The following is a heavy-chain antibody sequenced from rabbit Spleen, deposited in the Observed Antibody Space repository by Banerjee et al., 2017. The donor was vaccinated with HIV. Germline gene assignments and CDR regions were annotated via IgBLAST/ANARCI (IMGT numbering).Heavy chain of an antibody. Sequence: QQQLKETGGGLVQPGGSLTLSCKASGFSLSTNEFNWVRQAPGKGLEYIGWISTFGSAYYANWVNGRFTISSDNAQNTLYLQLNSLTAADTATYFCVRDQAGYAGYGPWYFNLWGQGTLVTVS. V-gene: IGHV1S29*01. CDR1: GFSLSTNE. J-gene: IGHJ4*01. CDR2: ISTFGSA. D-gene: IGHD7-1*01. CDR3: VRDQAGYAGYGPWYFNL.